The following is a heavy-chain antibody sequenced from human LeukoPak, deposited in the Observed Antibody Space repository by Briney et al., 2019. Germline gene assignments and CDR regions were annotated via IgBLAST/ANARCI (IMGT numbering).Heavy chain of an antibody. Sequence: GGSLRLSCAASGFIFSSYGMHWVRQAPGKGLEGVAFTRYDGSNKSYADSVKGRFTISRDNSNNTLYLQMNSLRAEDTAVYYCAELGITMIGGVWGKGTTVTISS. D-gene: IGHD3-10*02. J-gene: IGHJ6*04. CDR3: AELGITMIGGV. CDR1: GFIFSSYG. V-gene: IGHV3-30*02. CDR2: TRYDGSNK.